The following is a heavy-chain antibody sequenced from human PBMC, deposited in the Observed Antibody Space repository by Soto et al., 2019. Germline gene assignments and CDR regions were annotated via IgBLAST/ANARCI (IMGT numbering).Heavy chain of an antibody. Sequence: SETLSLTCAVSGGSISSRSYYWGWIRQPPGKGLEWIGYIYNSGSTNYNPSLKSRVTISVDTSKNQFSLKLSSVTAADTAVYYCARGSTGYSRSWYRYWGQGTLVTVSS. CDR1: GGSISSRSYY. D-gene: IGHD6-13*01. J-gene: IGHJ4*02. CDR2: IYNSGST. CDR3: ARGSTGYSRSWYRY. V-gene: IGHV4-61*05.